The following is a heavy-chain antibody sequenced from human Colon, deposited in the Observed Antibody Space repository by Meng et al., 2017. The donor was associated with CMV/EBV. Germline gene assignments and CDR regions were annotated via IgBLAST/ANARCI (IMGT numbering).Heavy chain of an antibody. Sequence: ADDRCRAHETRGKGLEWSGDIYYSDLTRSSNTYYNQSHESRTSISIDTSASQFSLQLDSRTVADTAVYYCARRPLTFGAGPDFDHWGQGILVTVSS. CDR2: IYYSDLTRSSNT. V-gene: IGHV4-31*02. CDR3: ARRPLTFGAGPDFDH. D-gene: IGHD3-3*01. CDR1: ADD. J-gene: IGHJ4*02.